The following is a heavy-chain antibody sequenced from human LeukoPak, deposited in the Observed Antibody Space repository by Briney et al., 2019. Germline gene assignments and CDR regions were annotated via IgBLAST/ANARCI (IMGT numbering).Heavy chain of an antibody. CDR2: ISSSSNYI. D-gene: IGHD3-10*01. CDR3: ARDQGDYYYGSGSYYTDY. V-gene: IGHV3-21*01. CDR1: GFTFSSYS. Sequence: GGSLRLSCAASGFTFSSYSMNWVRQAPGKGLEWVSSISSSSNYIHYADSVKGRFTISRDNAKNSLYLQMNSLRAEDTAVYYCARDQGDYYYGSGSYYTDYWGQGTLVTVSS. J-gene: IGHJ4*02.